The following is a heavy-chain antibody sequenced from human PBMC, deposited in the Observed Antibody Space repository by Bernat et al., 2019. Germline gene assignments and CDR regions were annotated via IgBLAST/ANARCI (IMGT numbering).Heavy chain of an antibody. J-gene: IGHJ4*02. CDR3: ARDRYGPAGSGWPFFDY. Sequence: EVQLVESGGVLVQPGGSLRLSCSTSGFTFSGYWMSWVRQAPGKGVGGVANIKPDGSDKYYVDSVKGRFTISRDNAKNSLYLQMNSLSAEDTAVYYCARDRYGPAGSGWPFFDYWGQGTLVTVSS. V-gene: IGHV3-7*03. D-gene: IGHD6-19*01. CDR1: GFTFSGYW. CDR2: IKPDGSDK.